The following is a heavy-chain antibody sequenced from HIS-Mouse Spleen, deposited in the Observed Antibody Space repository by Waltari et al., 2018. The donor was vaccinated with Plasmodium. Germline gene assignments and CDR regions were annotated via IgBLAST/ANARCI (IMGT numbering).Heavy chain of an antibody. CDR3: ARRGGSYYYFDY. D-gene: IGHD1-26*01. V-gene: IGHV4-39*01. CDR2: IYYRGST. J-gene: IGHJ4*02. CDR1: GGSISSSIYY. Sequence: QLQLQESGPGLVKPSETLSLTCTAPGGSISSSIYYWGWIRRPPGKGLGWIGSIYYRGSTYYNPSLKSRVTISVDTSKNQFSLKLSSVTAADTAVYYCARRGGSYYYFDYWGQGTLVTVSS.